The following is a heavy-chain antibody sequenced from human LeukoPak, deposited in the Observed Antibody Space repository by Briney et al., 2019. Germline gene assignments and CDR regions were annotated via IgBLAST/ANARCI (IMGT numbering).Heavy chain of an antibody. Sequence: PGGSLRLSCEASEFILSSYAMSWVRQAPGKGLACVANIKTDGSETYYVDSVKGRFTISRDNAKNSLFLQMNSLRAEDTAIYYCVSAIRGSPIDYWGQGTLVSVPS. D-gene: IGHD3-10*01. CDR3: VSAIRGSPIDY. J-gene: IGHJ4*02. V-gene: IGHV3-7*01. CDR2: IKTDGSET. CDR1: EFILSSYA.